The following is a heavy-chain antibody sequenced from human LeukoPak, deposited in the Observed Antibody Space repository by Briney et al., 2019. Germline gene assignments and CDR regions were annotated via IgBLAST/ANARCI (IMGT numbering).Heavy chain of an antibody. J-gene: IGHJ4*02. CDR3: ASLQSGRKDGYNIFDY. CDR2: ISSSSSYI. CDR1: GFTFSSYS. Sequence: PGGSLRLSCAASGFTFSSYSMNWVRQAPGTGLEWVSSISSSSSYIYYADSVKGRFTISRDNAKNSLYLQMNSLRAEDTAVYYCASLQSGRKDGYNIFDYWGQGTLVTVSS. D-gene: IGHD5-24*01. V-gene: IGHV3-21*01.